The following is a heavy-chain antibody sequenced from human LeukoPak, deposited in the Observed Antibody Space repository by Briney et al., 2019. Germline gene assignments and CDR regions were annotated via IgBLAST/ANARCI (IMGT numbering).Heavy chain of an antibody. CDR2: IYYSGST. CDR1: GGSISSSSYY. CDR3: ARPLGYCSGGSCSNWFDP. D-gene: IGHD2-15*01. Sequence: PPETLSLTCTVSGGSISSSSYYWGWIRQPPGKGLEWIGSIYYSGSTYYNPSLKSRVTISVDTSKNQFSLKLSSVTAADTAVYYCARPLGYCSGGSCSNWFDPWGQGTLVTVSS. V-gene: IGHV4-39*01. J-gene: IGHJ5*02.